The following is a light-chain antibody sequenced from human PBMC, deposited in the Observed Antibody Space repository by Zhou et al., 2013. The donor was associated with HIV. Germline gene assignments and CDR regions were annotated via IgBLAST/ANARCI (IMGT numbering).Light chain of an antibody. CDR1: QTIDNY. Sequence: DIQMTQSPSSLSASVGDRVTITCRPSQTIDNYLNWYQRKPGKAPKLLIYGASTLHSGVPSRFSGSGSGTDFTLTISSLQPEDFATYYCQQSYSTPGFTFGPGTKVDIK. CDR3: QQSYSTPGFT. V-gene: IGKV1-39*01. CDR2: GAS. J-gene: IGKJ3*01.